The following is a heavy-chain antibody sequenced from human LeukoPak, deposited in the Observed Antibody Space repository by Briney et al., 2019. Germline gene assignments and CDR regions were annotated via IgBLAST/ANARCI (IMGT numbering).Heavy chain of an antibody. J-gene: IGHJ5*02. Sequence: PSETLSLTCTVSGGSISSGGYYWRWIRQHPGKGLEWIGYIYYSGSTYYNPSLKSRVTISVDTSKNQFSLKLSSVTAADTAVYYCARIGADLGYCSSTSCPFDWFDPWGQGTLVTVSS. D-gene: IGHD2-2*01. V-gene: IGHV4-31*03. CDR1: GGSISSGGYY. CDR3: ARIGADLGYCSSTSCPFDWFDP. CDR2: IYYSGST.